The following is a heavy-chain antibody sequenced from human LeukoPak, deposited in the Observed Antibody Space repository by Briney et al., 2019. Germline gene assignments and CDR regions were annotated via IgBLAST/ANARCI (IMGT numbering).Heavy chain of an antibody. V-gene: IGHV1-18*01. CDR3: ARIYFGLGSFAFDI. Sequence: GASVKVSCKASGYSFTSSGFTWVRQAPGQGLEWMGWTSAYTGNTNYAQKLQGRVTMTTVTSTTTAYMELRSLISDDTAVYYCARIYFGLGSFAFDIWGQGTMVTVSS. J-gene: IGHJ3*02. CDR2: TSAYTGNT. D-gene: IGHD3-10*01. CDR1: GYSFTSSG.